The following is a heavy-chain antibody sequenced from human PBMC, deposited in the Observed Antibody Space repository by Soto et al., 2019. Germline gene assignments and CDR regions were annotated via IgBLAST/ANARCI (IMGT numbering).Heavy chain of an antibody. CDR2: ISSSSSTI. CDR3: ARDLRVVPALTDWFDP. J-gene: IGHJ5*02. D-gene: IGHD2-2*01. Sequence: GGSLRLSCAASGFTFSSYSMNWVRQAPGKGLEWVSYISSSSSTIYYADSVKGRFTISRDNAKNSLYLQMNSLRAEDTAVYYCARDLRVVPALTDWFDPWGQGTLVTVSS. V-gene: IGHV3-48*01. CDR1: GFTFSSYS.